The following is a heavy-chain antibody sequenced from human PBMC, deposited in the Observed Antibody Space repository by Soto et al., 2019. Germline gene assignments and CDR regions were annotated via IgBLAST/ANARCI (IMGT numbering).Heavy chain of an antibody. CDR3: TRDNNWSYYY. J-gene: IGHJ4*02. Sequence: EVQLVESGGGLVQPGGSLRLSCAASGFTFSSHWMHWVRQAPGKGLVWVSHIGPSGSGTRDADSGQGRFTISRDNARNTLYLQMNSLRDEDTAVYYCTRDNNWSYYYWGQGILVTVSS. CDR1: GFTFSSHW. D-gene: IGHD1-1*01. CDR2: IGPSGSGT. V-gene: IGHV3-74*01.